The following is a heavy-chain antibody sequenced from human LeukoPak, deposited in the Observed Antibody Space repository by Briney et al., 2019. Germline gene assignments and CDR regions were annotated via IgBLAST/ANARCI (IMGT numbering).Heavy chain of an antibody. V-gene: IGHV4-39*01. CDR3: ARQMNTVTADY. J-gene: IGHJ4*02. Sequence: SETLSLTCTVSGGSISSSSYFWGWIRQPPGQGLVWIGSIFYSGSTYYNPSLNSRVTISIDTSKNQFSLRLSSVTAADTAVYYCARQMNTVTADYWGQGTLVTVSS. CDR1: GGSISSSSYF. CDR2: IFYSGST. D-gene: IGHD4-17*01.